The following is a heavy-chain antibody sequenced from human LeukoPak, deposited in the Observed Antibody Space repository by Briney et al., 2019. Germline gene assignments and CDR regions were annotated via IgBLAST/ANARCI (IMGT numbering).Heavy chain of an antibody. CDR2: IIPIFGTA. V-gene: IGHV1-69*13. D-gene: IGHD6-13*01. CDR3: ARGIAAAGTLVNYFDY. J-gene: IGHJ4*02. CDR1: GGTFSSYA. Sequence: SVKVSCKASGGTFSSYAISWVRQAPGQGLEWMGGIIPIFGTANYAQKFQGRVTITADESTGTAYMELSSLRSEDTAVYYCARGIAAAGTLVNYFDYWGQGTLVTVSS.